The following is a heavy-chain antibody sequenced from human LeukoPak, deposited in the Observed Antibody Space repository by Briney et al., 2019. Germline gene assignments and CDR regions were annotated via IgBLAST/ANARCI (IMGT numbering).Heavy chain of an antibody. D-gene: IGHD1-26*01. CDR3: ARGAGSGSYYFDY. J-gene: IGHJ4*02. CDR1: VGSFSGYY. V-gene: IGHV4-34*01. CDR2: INHSGST. Sequence: PSKTLSLTCAVYVGSFSGYYWSWIRQPPGKGLEWIGEINHSGSTNYNPSLKSRVTISVDTSKNQFSLKLSSVTAADTAVYYCARGAGSGSYYFDYWGQGTLVTVSS.